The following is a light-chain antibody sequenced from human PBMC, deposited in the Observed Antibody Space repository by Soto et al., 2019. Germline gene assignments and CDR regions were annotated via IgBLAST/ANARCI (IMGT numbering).Light chain of an antibody. Sequence: QSLLTQPASVSGAPGQSITFSCTGTSSDVGGYNYVSWYHQHTGKAPKLMIYEVSNRPSGVSNRFSGSKSGNTASLNISGLQAEDEADYYCRSYTSSSTRVFGAGTKVTVL. CDR2: EVS. J-gene: IGLJ1*01. V-gene: IGLV2-14*01. CDR3: RSYTSSSTRV. CDR1: SSDVGGYNY.